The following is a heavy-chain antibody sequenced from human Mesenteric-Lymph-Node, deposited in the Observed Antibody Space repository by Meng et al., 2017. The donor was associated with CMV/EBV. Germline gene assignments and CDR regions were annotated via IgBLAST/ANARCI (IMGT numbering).Heavy chain of an antibody. D-gene: IGHD2-15*01. V-gene: IGHV3-30*02. Sequence: GGSLRLSCTVPGGSISTISYYWGWIRQPPGKGLEWVAFMRSDGNDIHYVDAVNGRFIISRDTSNNMLFLQMSSLRVEDTAIYYCARRWRSLSYFDYWGQGALVTVSS. CDR1: GGSISTISYY. J-gene: IGHJ4*02. CDR3: ARRWRSLSYFDY. CDR2: MRSDGNDI.